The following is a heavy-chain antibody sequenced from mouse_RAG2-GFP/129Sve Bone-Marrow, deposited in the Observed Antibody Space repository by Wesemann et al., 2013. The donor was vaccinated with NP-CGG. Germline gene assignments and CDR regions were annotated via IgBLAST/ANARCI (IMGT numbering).Heavy chain of an antibody. CDR1: GFTFNTYA. D-gene: IGHD2-14*01. J-gene: IGHJ4*01. V-gene: IGHV10-3*01. Sequence: ESGGRLVQPKGSLKLSCAASGFTFNTYAMYWIRQAPGKGLEWVARIRSKSNNYATYYADSVKDRFTISRDDSQSMLYLQMNNLKTEDTAMYYCVRGVLYAMDYWGQGTSVTVSS. CDR3: VRGVLYAMDY. CDR2: IRSKSNNYAT.